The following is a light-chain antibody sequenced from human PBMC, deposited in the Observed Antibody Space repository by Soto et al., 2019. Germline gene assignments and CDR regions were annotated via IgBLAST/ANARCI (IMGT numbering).Light chain of an antibody. V-gene: IGLV2-14*01. J-gene: IGLJ1*01. Sequence: QSALTQPASVSGYPGQSITISCTGRSSDVGGYNYVSWYQQHPGKAPKFMIYEVSRRPSGVSNRFSGSKSGNTASLTVSGPQAEDEADYYCSSYTTSNTYVFGTGTKVTVL. CDR2: EVS. CDR1: SSDVGGYNY. CDR3: SSYTTSNTYV.